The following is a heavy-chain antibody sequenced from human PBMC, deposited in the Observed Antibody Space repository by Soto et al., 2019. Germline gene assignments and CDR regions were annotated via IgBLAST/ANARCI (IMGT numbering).Heavy chain of an antibody. CDR1: GFRFSNYD. CDR3: AKGDCSGGRCYRGFDY. D-gene: IGHD2-15*01. Sequence: VGSLRLSCEASGFRFSNYDMSWARQAPGKGLEWVSGVSASGSITSYADSAKGRFTISRDNAKNSMFLQMNSLRAEDTAVYFCAKGDCSGGRCYRGFDYWGQGTLVTVSS. CDR2: VSASGSIT. J-gene: IGHJ4*02. V-gene: IGHV3-23*01.